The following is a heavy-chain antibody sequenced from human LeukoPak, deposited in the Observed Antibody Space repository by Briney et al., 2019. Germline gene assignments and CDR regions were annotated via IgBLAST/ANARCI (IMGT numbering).Heavy chain of an antibody. CDR3: ARSLGYCSGGSCYPFDC. Sequence: PGGSLRLSCAASGFSFSGFWMTWVRQTPGRGLEWVANIKQDGSEIYYVDSLKGRFIISRDNAKSSLYLQMNSLRAEDTAVYYCARSLGYCSGGSCYPFDCWGQGTLVTVSS. V-gene: IGHV3-7*04. D-gene: IGHD2-15*01. J-gene: IGHJ4*02. CDR1: GFSFSGFW. CDR2: IKQDGSEI.